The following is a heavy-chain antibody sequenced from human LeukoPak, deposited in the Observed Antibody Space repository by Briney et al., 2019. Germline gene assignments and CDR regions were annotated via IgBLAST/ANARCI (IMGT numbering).Heavy chain of an antibody. J-gene: IGHJ4*02. CDR1: GFTFDDYA. V-gene: IGHV3-9*01. Sequence: GGSLRLSCAASGFTFDDYAMHWVRQAPGKGLEWVSGISWNSGSIGYADSVKGRFTISRENAKNSLYLQMNSLRAEDTALYYCAKDGSGYYYGSGSHFDYWGQGTLVTVSS. CDR2: ISWNSGSI. CDR3: AKDGSGYYYGSGSHFDY. D-gene: IGHD3-10*01.